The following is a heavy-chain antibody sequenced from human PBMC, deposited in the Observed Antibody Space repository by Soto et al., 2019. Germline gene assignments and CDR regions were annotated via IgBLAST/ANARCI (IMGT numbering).Heavy chain of an antibody. D-gene: IGHD4-17*01. CDR2: INSDGSAT. V-gene: IGHV3-74*01. CDR1: GFTFSSYW. J-gene: IGHJ4*02. CDR3: AIHYGDPL. Sequence: EVQLVESGGGLVKPGGSLRLSCAASGFTFSSYWMHWVRQAPGKGLVWVSHINSDGSATSYADSVKGRFTISRDNAKNTLYLQMNSLRAEDTAVYYCAIHYGDPLGGQGTLVTVSS.